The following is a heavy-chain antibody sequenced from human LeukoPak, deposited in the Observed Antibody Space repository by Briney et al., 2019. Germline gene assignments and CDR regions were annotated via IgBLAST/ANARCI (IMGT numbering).Heavy chain of an antibody. CDR1: GGSFSGYY. J-gene: IGHJ4*02. Sequence: PSETLSLTCAVYGGSFSGYYWSWIRQPPGKGLEWIGEINHSGSTNYNPSLKSRVTISVDTSKNQFSLKLSSVTAADTAVYYCARGVRYSSGWYALFYFDYWSQGTLVTVSS. CDR2: INHSGST. CDR3: ARGVRYSSGWYALFYFDY. V-gene: IGHV4-34*01. D-gene: IGHD6-19*01.